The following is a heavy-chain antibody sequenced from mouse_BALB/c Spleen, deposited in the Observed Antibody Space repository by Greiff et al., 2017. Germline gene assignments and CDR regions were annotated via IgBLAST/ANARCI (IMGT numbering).Heavy chain of an antibody. Sequence: EVQVVESGGGLVQPGGSLKLSCAASGFTFSSYGMSWVRQTPDKRLELVATINSNGGSTYYPDSVKGRFTISRDNAKNTLYLQMSSLKSEDTAMYYCARDRGYGGYWYFDVWGAGTTVTVSS. CDR3: ARDRGYGGYWYFDV. CDR2: INSNGGST. J-gene: IGHJ1*01. CDR1: GFTFSSYG. V-gene: IGHV5-6-3*01. D-gene: IGHD2-14*01.